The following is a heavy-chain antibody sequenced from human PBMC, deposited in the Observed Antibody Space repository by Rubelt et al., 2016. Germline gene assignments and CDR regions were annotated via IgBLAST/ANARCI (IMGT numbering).Heavy chain of an antibody. D-gene: IGHD1-26*01. CDR2: INHSGST. J-gene: IGHJ6*02. CDR3: ARGRMGFHYYYYGMDV. V-gene: IGHV4-34*01. CDR1: GGSFSGYY. Sequence: QVQLRQWGAGLLKPSETLSLTCAAYGGSFSGYYWSWIRQPPGKGLAWIGEINHSGSTNYNPSLKSQVTISVDTSKNQISLKLSSVTAADTAVYYCARGRMGFHYYYYGMDVWGQGTTVTVSS.